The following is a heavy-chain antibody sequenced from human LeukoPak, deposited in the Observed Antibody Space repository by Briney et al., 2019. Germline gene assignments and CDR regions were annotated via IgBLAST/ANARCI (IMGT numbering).Heavy chain of an antibody. V-gene: IGHV3-7*01. D-gene: IGHD3-22*01. J-gene: IGHJ6*03. Sequence: GGSLRLSCGASGFSFSSSWRDWVRQVRGKGVEWVANIKQDGSEKYYVDSVKGRFTISRHNAKTSLYLQINSLRAEDTAVYYRARDHYYDSSGYSSYYYYMDVWGKGTTVTISS. CDR3: ARDHYYDSSGYSSYYYYMDV. CDR2: IKQDGSEK. CDR1: GFSFSSSW.